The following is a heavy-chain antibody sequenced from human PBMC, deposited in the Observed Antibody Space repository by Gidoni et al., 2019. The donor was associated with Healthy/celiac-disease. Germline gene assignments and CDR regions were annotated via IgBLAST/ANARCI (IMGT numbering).Heavy chain of an antibody. CDR3: ARKGVDTAMVYTGNWFDP. CDR1: GFTFSSYS. V-gene: IGHV3-21*01. J-gene: IGHJ5*02. CDR2: ISSSSSYI. Sequence: EVQLVESGGGLVKPGGSLRLSCAASGFTFSSYSMNWVRQAPGKGLEWVSSISSSSSYIYYADSVKGRFTISRDNAKNSLYLQMNSLRAEDTAVYYCARKGVDTAMVYTGNWFDPWGQGTLVTVSS. D-gene: IGHD5-18*01.